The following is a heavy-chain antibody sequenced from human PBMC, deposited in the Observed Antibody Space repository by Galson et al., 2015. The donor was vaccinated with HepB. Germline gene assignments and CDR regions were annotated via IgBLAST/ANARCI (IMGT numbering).Heavy chain of an antibody. Sequence: SCKASGFTFTTYAMTWVRQAPGKGLEWVSAISASGGSTWYADSVEGRFTVSRDNSKNTLYLQMISLRPEDTAVYFCAQGGYCTSTSCFHTSHYYMDVWGRGTTVTVSS. V-gene: IGHV3-23*01. CDR1: GFTFTTYA. J-gene: IGHJ6*03. CDR2: ISASGGST. D-gene: IGHD2-2*01. CDR3: AQGGYCTSTSCFHTSHYYMDV.